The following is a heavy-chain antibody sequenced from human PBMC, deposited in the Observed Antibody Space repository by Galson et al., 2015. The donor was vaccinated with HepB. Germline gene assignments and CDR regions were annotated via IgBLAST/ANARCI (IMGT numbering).Heavy chain of an antibody. J-gene: IGHJ5*02. Sequence: SLRLSCAASGFTFSSYAMSWVRQAPGKGLEWVSAISGSGGSTYYADSVKGRFTISRDNSKNTLYLQMNSLRAEDTAVYYCAKTGSSTSELNWFDPWGQGTLVTVSS. V-gene: IGHV3-23*01. D-gene: IGHD2-2*01. CDR1: GFTFSSYA. CDR3: AKTGSSTSELNWFDP. CDR2: ISGSGGST.